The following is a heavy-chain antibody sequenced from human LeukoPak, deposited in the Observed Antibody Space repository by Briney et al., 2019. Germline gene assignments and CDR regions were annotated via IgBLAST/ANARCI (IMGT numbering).Heavy chain of an antibody. CDR2: IKQDGSEK. V-gene: IGHV3-7*01. CDR3: ARHYCSDSKCLYYFDY. Sequence: GGSLRLSCAASGFTFSSYWMSWVRQAPGKGLEWVANIKQDGSEKYYVDSVKGRFTISRDNAKNSLYLQMDSLRAEDTAIYYCARHYCSDSKCLYYFDYWGQGILVTVSS. J-gene: IGHJ4*02. CDR1: GFTFSSYW. D-gene: IGHD2-15*01.